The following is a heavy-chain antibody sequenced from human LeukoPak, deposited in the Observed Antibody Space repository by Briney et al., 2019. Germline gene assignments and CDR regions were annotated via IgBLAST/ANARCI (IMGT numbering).Heavy chain of an antibody. D-gene: IGHD1-26*01. J-gene: IGHJ4*02. CDR2: IIPIFGTA. CDR1: GYTFTCYY. CDR3: ARGPPYSGSTEFDY. V-gene: IGHV1-69*05. Sequence: GASVKVSCKASGYTFTCYYMHWVRQAPGQGLEWMGGIIPIFGTANYAQKFQGRVTITTDESTSTAYMELSSLRSEDTAVYYCARGPPYSGSTEFDYWGQGTLVTVSS.